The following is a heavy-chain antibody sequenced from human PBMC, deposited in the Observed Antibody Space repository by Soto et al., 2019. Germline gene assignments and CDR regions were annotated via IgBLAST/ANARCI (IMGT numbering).Heavy chain of an antibody. CDR2: IFYSGGT. J-gene: IGHJ5*02. D-gene: IGHD3-22*01. CDR1: GGSISSRGYY. V-gene: IGHV4-31*03. CDR3: ARGISGYSNWFDP. Sequence: PSETLSLTCTVSGGSISSRGYYWSWIRQHPGKGLEWIGYIFYSGGTYYNPSLKSRVTISVDSSKNQFSLNLNSVTAADTAVYLCARGISGYSNWFDPWGQGTLVTV.